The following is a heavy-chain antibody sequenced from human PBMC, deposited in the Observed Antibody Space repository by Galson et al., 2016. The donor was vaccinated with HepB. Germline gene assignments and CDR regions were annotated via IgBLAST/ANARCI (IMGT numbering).Heavy chain of an antibody. CDR3: AKGRAVTRTITGWVWPPDL. J-gene: IGHJ2*01. V-gene: IGHV3-9*01. CDR1: GFTFEDYV. CDR2: INWNSGSI. Sequence: SLRLSCAASGFTFEDYVMHWVRQAPGKGLEWVSGINWNSGSIDYADSVKGRFTISRDNAKNSLFLQMNRLRAEDTALYYCAKGRAVTRTITGWVWPPDLCGRGPLV. D-gene: IGHD4-17*01.